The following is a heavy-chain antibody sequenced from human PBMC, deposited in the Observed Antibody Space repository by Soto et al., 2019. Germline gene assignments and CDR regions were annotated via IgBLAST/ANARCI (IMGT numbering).Heavy chain of an antibody. D-gene: IGHD3-22*01. CDR2: ISSSSSYI. CDR3: ARGNYYDSSGYYRDYYYYGMDV. CDR1: GFTFSSYS. V-gene: IGHV3-21*01. J-gene: IGHJ6*02. Sequence: EVQLVESGGGLVKPGGSLRLSCAASGFTFSSYSMNWVRQAPGKGLEWVSSISSSSSYIYYADSVKGRFTISRDNAKNSLFLQMNSLRAEDTAVYYCARGNYYDSSGYYRDYYYYGMDVWGQGTTVTVSS.